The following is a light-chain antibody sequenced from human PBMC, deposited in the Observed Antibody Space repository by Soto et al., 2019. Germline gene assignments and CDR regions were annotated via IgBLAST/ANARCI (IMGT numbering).Light chain of an antibody. J-gene: IGKJ5*01. CDR3: QHYNNWPIT. CDR2: GTS. CDR1: QSVASN. Sequence: EIVMTQSPASLSVSPGESVTLSCRASQSVASNLAWYQQKPGQAPRLLIYGTSTRATGVPDRFSGSGSGTDFTLTISSLQAADFAVYHCQHYNNWPITFGQGTRREIK. V-gene: IGKV3-15*01.